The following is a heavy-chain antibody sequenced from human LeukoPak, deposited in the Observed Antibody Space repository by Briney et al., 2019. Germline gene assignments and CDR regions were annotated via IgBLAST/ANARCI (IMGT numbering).Heavy chain of an antibody. CDR2: ISGSGGRT. Sequence: GGSLRLSCAASGFTFSSYAMSWVRQAPGKGLEWVSGISGSGGRTNYADSVKGRFTISRDNAKNTLYLQMNSLRAEDTAVYYCARDLDYGGRSNFDHWGQGTLVTVSS. J-gene: IGHJ4*02. CDR3: ARDLDYGGRSNFDH. CDR1: GFTFSSYA. V-gene: IGHV3-23*01. D-gene: IGHD4-23*01.